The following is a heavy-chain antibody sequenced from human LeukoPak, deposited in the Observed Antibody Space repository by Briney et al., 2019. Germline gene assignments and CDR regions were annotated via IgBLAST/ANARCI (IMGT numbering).Heavy chain of an antibody. J-gene: IGHJ3*02. CDR3: ARVLVAASSDAFDI. D-gene: IGHD2-8*02. CDR2: INPSLGGT. CDR1: GYNFTTYY. V-gene: IGHV1-46*01. Sequence: ASVKVSCKASGYNFTTYYMHWVRQAPGQGLEWMGIINPSLGGTRYAQKFQGRVTMTRDTSTSTLYMELSSLRSEDTAVYYCARVLVAASSDAFDIWGQGTMVSVS.